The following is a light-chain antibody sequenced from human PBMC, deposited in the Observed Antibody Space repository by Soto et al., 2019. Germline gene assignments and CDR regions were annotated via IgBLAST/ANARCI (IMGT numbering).Light chain of an antibody. J-gene: IGKJ3*01. CDR2: DAS. Sequence: ETVLTQSPATLSLSPGERATLSCRASQSISSSLAWYQQTPGQAPRLLIYDASKRATGIHARFSGSGSGTDFTLTISSLETEDFAVYFCQQRFTWPSFGPGTKVDIK. V-gene: IGKV3-11*01. CDR1: QSISSS. CDR3: QQRFTWPS.